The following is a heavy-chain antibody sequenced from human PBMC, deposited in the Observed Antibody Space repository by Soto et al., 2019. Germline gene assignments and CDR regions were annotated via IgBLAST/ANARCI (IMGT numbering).Heavy chain of an antibody. V-gene: IGHV4-39*01. D-gene: IGHD1-26*01. CDR2: IYYSGST. Sequence: PSETLSLTCTVSGGSISSSSYHWDWIRQPPGKGLEWIGSIYYSGSTYYNPSLKSRVTISVDTSENQFSLKLSSVTAADTAVYFCARYIVGATWFPLDPWGQGTLVTVSS. CDR1: GGSISSSSYH. CDR3: ARYIVGATWFPLDP. J-gene: IGHJ5*02.